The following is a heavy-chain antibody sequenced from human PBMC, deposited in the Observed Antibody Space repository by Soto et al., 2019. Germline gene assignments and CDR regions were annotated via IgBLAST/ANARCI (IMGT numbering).Heavy chain of an antibody. CDR1: GFTFSSYG. J-gene: IGHJ6*02. CDR3: AKDGGYSYGYPNYYYYYGMDV. D-gene: IGHD5-18*01. CDR2: ISYDGSNK. V-gene: IGHV3-30*18. Sequence: QPGGSLRLSCAASGFTFSSYGMHWVRQAPGKGLEWVAVISYDGSNKYYADSVKGRFTISRDNSKNTLYLQMNSLRAEDTAVYYCAKDGGYSYGYPNYYYYYGMDVWGQGTTVTVSS.